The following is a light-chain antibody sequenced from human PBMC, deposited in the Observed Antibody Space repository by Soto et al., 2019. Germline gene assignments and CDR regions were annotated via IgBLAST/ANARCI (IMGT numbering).Light chain of an antibody. CDR2: EVS. Sequence: QSALTQPASVSGSPGQSITISCTGTSSDVGGYNYVSWYQQHPGKAPKLMIYEVSNRPSGVSNRFSDSKSGNTASLTISGLQAEDEADYYCSSYTSSSNDVFGTGTKLTVL. CDR1: SSDVGGYNY. CDR3: SSYTSSSNDV. J-gene: IGLJ1*01. V-gene: IGLV2-14*01.